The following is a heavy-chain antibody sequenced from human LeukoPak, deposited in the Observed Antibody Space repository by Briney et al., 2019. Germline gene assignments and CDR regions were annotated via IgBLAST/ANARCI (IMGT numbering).Heavy chain of an antibody. V-gene: IGHV4-34*01. CDR3: ARVPVWFGEPSFDY. CDR2: INHSGST. J-gene: IGHJ4*02. D-gene: IGHD3-10*01. Sequence: PSETLSLTCAVYGGSFSGYYWSWIRQPPGKGLEWIGEINHSGSTNYNPSHKSRVTISVDTSKNQFSLKLSSVTAADTAVYYCARVPVWFGEPSFDYWGQGTLVTVSS. CDR1: GGSFSGYY.